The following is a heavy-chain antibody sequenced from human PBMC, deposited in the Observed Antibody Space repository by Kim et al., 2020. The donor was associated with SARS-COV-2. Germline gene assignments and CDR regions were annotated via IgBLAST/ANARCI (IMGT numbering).Heavy chain of an antibody. V-gene: IGHV3-48*02. CDR2: ISSSSSSI. CDR3: ARALSPYGMDV. J-gene: IGHJ6*02. Sequence: GGSLRLSCAASGFTFSRFTMNWVRQAPGKGLEWVSYISSSSSSISHADSVKGRFTISRDNAKNSLYLQMNSLRDDDTAVYYCARALSPYGMDVWGQGTTV. CDR1: GFTFSRFT. D-gene: IGHD3-3*02.